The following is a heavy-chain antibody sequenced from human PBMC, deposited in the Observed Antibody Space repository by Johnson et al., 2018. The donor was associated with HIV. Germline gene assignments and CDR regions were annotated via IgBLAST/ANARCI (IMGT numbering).Heavy chain of an antibody. Sequence: VQVVESGGGVVRPGGSLRLSCAAAGFTFDDYGMSWVRQAPGQGLEWVSGIHWNGGRTVYVDSMKGRFTISRDNAKNSLYLEMHSLRAEDTALYYCVRDRRIQLWSQTGGAAYDIWGQGTMVTVSS. D-gene: IGHD5-18*01. J-gene: IGHJ3*02. CDR3: VRDRRIQLWSQTGGAAYDI. CDR1: GFTFDDYG. V-gene: IGHV3-20*04. CDR2: IHWNGGRT.